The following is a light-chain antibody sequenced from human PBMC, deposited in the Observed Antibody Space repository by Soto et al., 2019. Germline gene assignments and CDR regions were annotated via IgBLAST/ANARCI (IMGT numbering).Light chain of an antibody. Sequence: QSVLTQPASVSGSPGQSITISCTGTTSDVGAYNYVSWYQQHPGKAPQLMIYDVTNRPSGVSNRFSGSKSGNTASLTISGLQAEDEADYYCSSYISSSTLVFGGGTKLTVL. CDR3: SSYISSSTLV. J-gene: IGLJ3*02. CDR1: TSDVGAYNY. CDR2: DVT. V-gene: IGLV2-14*03.